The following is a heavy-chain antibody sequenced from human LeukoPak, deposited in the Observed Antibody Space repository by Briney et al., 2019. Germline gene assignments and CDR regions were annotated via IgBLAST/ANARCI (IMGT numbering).Heavy chain of an antibody. CDR3: ARGSRLGVVERDAFDI. D-gene: IGHD3-3*01. J-gene: IGHJ3*02. CDR1: GGSISRSNW. CDR2: IYHSGST. Sequence: SGTLSLTCAVSGGSISRSNWWSWVRQPPGKGLEWIGEIYHSGSTNYNPSLKSRVTISVDKSKNQFSLKLSSVTAADTAVYYCARGSRLGVVERDAFDIWGQGTMVTVSS. V-gene: IGHV4-4*02.